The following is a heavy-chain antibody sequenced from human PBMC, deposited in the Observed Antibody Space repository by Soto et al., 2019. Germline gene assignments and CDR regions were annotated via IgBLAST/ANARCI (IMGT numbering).Heavy chain of an antibody. J-gene: IGHJ4*02. D-gene: IGHD2-2*01. CDR3: ASLYCCSASCYGFDY. CDR1: GGSISSSNYY. Sequence: PSETLSLTCTVSGGSISSSNYYWGWIRQPPGKGLEWIGSIYYSGSTYYNPSLKSRVTISVDTSKNQFSLKLSSVTAADTAVYYCASLYCCSASCYGFDYWGQGTLVTVSS. CDR2: IYYSGST. V-gene: IGHV4-39*01.